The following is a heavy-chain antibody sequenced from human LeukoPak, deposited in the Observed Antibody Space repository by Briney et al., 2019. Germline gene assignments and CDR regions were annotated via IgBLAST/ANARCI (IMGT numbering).Heavy chain of an antibody. V-gene: IGHV1-2*02. CDR1: GYTFTDYY. CDR3: ASEPANMGNFDY. J-gene: IGHJ4*02. D-gene: IGHD2/OR15-2a*01. CDR2: INPNSGGA. Sequence: VASVQVSCKASGYTFTDYYMHWVRQAPGQGLEWMGWINPNSGGANYEQKFQGRVTMTRDTSISTAYMELSRLTSNDTAVYYCASEPANMGNFDYGGQGTRVTVSS.